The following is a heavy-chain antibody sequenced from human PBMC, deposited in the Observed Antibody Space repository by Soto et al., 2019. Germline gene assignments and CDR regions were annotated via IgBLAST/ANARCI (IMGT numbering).Heavy chain of an antibody. CDR3: ARVGHSSDWYYFDP. CDR1: GYTFINYD. J-gene: IGHJ4*02. D-gene: IGHD6-13*01. V-gene: IGHV1-8*01. Sequence: ASVNVSCKASGYTFINYDINWLQQATGKALEWMGWINPTSDYTGYADNFTGRVTMTRNTSISTAYLELSSLRSEVTAVYYCARVGHSSDWYYFDPWGQGTLVTVSS. CDR2: INPTSDYT.